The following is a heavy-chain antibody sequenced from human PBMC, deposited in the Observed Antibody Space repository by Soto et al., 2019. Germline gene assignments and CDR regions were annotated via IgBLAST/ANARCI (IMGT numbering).Heavy chain of an antibody. CDR2: INPSGGGT. CDR3: ARDRGDCTNGVCYTPDWFDP. D-gene: IGHD2-8*01. Sequence: AASVKVSCKASGYTFTSYYMHWVRQAPGQGLEWMGIINPSGGGTSYAQKFQGRVTMTRDTSTSTVYMELSSLRSEDTAVYYCARDRGDCTNGVCYTPDWFDPWGQGTLVTVSS. CDR1: GYTFTSYY. J-gene: IGHJ5*02. V-gene: IGHV1-46*01.